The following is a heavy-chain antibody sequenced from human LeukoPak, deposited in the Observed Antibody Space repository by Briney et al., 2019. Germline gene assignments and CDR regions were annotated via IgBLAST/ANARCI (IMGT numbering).Heavy chain of an antibody. J-gene: IGHJ4*02. V-gene: IGHV4-61*01. D-gene: IGHD2-21*02. CDR3: ARFAYCGGHCWYYFDY. Sequence: SETLSLTCSVSTDSISSGNYYWSWIRQPPGEGLEWIGYIYSSGSTNYNPSLKSRITISVDTSKNQFSLKLSSVTAADTAVYYCARFAYCGGHCWYYFDYWGQGSLVTVSS. CDR1: TDSISSGNYY. CDR2: IYSSGST.